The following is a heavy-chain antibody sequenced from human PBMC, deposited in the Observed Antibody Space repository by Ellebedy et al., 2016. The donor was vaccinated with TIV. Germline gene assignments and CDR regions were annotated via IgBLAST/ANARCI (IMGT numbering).Heavy chain of an antibody. Sequence: PGGSLRLSCAASGFSFSDYYMSWVRQAPGKGLEWISCISSSDTTRYYADSVEGRFTISRDNANNAVFLQMNSLRVDDTAIYYCAKDYEVGSTTAFDTWGQGTLVTVSS. D-gene: IGHD1-26*01. CDR3: AKDYEVGSTTAFDT. V-gene: IGHV3-11*01. CDR2: ISSSDTTR. J-gene: IGHJ5*02. CDR1: GFSFSDYY.